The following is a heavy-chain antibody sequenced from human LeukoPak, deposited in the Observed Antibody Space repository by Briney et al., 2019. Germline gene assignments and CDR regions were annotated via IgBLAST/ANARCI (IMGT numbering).Heavy chain of an antibody. CDR3: AKEYCGGDCYFSDY. J-gene: IGHJ4*02. CDR2: IKQDGSEK. V-gene: IGHV3-7*03. Sequence: GGSLRLSCAASGFTFSSYWMSWVRQAPGKGLEWVANIKQDGSEKYYVDSVKGRFTISRDNAKNSLYLQMNSLRAEDTAVYYCAKEYCGGDCYFSDYWGQGTLVTVSS. CDR1: GFTFSSYW. D-gene: IGHD2-21*02.